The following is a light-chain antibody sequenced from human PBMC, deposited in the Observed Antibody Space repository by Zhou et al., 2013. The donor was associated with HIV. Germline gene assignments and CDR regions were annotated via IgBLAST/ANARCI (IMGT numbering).Light chain of an antibody. CDR3: QQYNNWPRT. CDR2: DAS. J-gene: IGKJ1*01. V-gene: IGKV3-15*01. CDR1: QTVSSY. Sequence: EIVLTQSPGTLSLSPGERATLSCRASQTVSSYLAWYQQKPGQAPRLLIYDASTRATGIPARFSGSGSGTEFTLIISSLQSEDFAVYFCQQYNNWPRTFGQGTKVEI.